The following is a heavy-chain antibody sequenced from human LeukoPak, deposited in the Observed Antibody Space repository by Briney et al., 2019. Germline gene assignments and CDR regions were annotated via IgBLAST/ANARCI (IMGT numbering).Heavy chain of an antibody. D-gene: IGHD3-10*01. CDR1: GYTFTSYA. CDR3: ARSSITMVRGVPQLDY. Sequence: ASVKVSCKASGYTFTSYAMNWVRQAPGQGLEWMGWINTNTGNPTYAQGFTGRFVFSLDTSVSTAYLQISMLKAEDTAVYYCARSSITMVRGVPQLDYWGQGTLVTVSS. J-gene: IGHJ4*02. V-gene: IGHV7-4-1*02. CDR2: INTNTGNP.